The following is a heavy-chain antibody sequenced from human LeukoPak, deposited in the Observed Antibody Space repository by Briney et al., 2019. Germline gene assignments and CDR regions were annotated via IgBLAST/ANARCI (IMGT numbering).Heavy chain of an antibody. Sequence: SETLSLTCAVYGGSFSDYYWSWIRQPPGKGLEWIGEINHSGRTNYNPSLKSRVTISVDTSKKQLSLKLSSVTAAGTAVYYCAIRYCSSASCYMYYWGQGTLVTVSS. V-gene: IGHV4-34*01. CDR1: GGSFSDYY. CDR2: INHSGRT. CDR3: AIRYCSSASCYMYY. D-gene: IGHD2-2*02. J-gene: IGHJ4*02.